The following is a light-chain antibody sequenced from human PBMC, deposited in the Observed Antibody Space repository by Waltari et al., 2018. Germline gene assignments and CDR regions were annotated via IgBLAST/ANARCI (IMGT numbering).Light chain of an antibody. CDR3: QQYHAFPRT. V-gene: IGKV1-5*03. J-gene: IGKJ1*01. CDR2: KAS. Sequence: DIQMTQSPSTLSASVGDRVTITCRASQNIDSWLAWYQQKPGQAPKVLIYKASSLESGVPSRFSGCRSGTEFTLTITSLQPDDFATYYCQQYHAFPRTFGQGTKVEV. CDR1: QNIDSW.